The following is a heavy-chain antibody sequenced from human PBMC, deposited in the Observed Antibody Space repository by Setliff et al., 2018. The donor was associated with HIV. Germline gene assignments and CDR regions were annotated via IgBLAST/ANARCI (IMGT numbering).Heavy chain of an antibody. CDR1: GYTFTTYG. CDR2: ISTYSDET. CDR3: ARGRYNSRIDV. V-gene: IGHV1-18*01. J-gene: IGHJ6*02. Sequence: ASVKVSCKPSGYTFTTYGLSWVRQAPGQGLEWMGWISTYSDETSSSQNLQGRLTMTWNTSTNTAYMELRSLTSDDTAVYYCARGRYNSRIDVWGQGTTVTVSS. D-gene: IGHD5-18*01.